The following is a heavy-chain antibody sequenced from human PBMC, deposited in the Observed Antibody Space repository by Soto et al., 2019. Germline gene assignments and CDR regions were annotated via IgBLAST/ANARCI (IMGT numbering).Heavy chain of an antibody. D-gene: IGHD6-19*01. CDR2: IIPIFGTA. Sequence: GASVKVSCKASGGTFSSYAISWVRQAPGQGLEWMGGIIPIFGTANYAQKFQGRVTITADKSTSTAYMELSSLRSEDTAVYYCASSGYSSGGLNDYWGQGTLVTVSS. CDR3: ASSGYSSGGLNDY. V-gene: IGHV1-69*06. J-gene: IGHJ4*02. CDR1: GGTFSSYA.